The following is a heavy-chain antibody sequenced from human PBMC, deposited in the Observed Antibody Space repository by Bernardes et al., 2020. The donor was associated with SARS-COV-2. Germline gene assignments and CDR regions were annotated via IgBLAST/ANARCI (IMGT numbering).Heavy chain of an antibody. CDR1: GFIFSSYS. CDR3: ARDKSAWDLLRGDFDH. CDR2: ISSSGNTV. Sequence: GGSLRLSCAASGFIFSSYSMNWVRQAPGKGLEWVSYISSSGNTVYYAGSVKGRFTISRDNARDSLYLQMNSLRDEDTAVYYCARDKSAWDLLRGDFDHWGQGTLVTVSS. J-gene: IGHJ4*02. D-gene: IGHD2-15*01. V-gene: IGHV3-48*02.